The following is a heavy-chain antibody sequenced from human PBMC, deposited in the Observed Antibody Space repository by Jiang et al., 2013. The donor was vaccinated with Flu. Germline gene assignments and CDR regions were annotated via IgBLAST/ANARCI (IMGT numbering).Heavy chain of an antibody. D-gene: IGHD2-2*01. CDR3: ARGRRSYCSSTSCLYYYYGMDV. J-gene: IGHJ6*02. CDR1: GGTFSSYA. Sequence: SGAEVKKPGSSVKVSCKASGGTFSSYAISWVRQAPGQGLEWMGGIIPIFGTANYAQKFQGRVTITADESTSTAYMELSSLRSEDTAVYYCARGRRSYCSSTSCLYYYYGMDVWGQGTTVTVSS. V-gene: IGHV1-69*01. CDR2: IIPIFGTA.